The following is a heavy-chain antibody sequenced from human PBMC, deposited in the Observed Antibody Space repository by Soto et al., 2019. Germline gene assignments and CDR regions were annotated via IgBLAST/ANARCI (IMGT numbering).Heavy chain of an antibody. D-gene: IGHD6-6*01. CDR2: IYYSGST. CDR3: ARGDGVSSSSEFDY. J-gene: IGHJ4*02. CDR1: GGSISSYY. V-gene: IGHV4-59*08. Sequence: SETLSLTCTVSGGSISSYYWSWIRQPPGKGLEWIGYIYYSGSTNYNPSLKSRVTISVDTSKNQFSLKLSSVTAADTAVYYCARGDGVSSSSEFDYWGQGTLVNVSS.